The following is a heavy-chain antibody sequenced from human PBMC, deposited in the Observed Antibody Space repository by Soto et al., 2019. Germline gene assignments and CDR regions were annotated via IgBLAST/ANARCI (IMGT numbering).Heavy chain of an antibody. CDR1: GYTFTSYG. CDR3: ARDGDFRRQYCSSTSCGLDPVADI. J-gene: IGHJ3*02. D-gene: IGHD2-2*01. Sequence: GASVKVSCKASGYTFTSYGISWVRQAPGQGLEWMGWISAYNGNTNYAQKLQGRVTMTTDTSTSTAYMELRSLRSDDTAVYYCARDGDFRRQYCSSTSCGLDPVADIWGQGTMVTGSS. CDR2: ISAYNGNT. V-gene: IGHV1-18*01.